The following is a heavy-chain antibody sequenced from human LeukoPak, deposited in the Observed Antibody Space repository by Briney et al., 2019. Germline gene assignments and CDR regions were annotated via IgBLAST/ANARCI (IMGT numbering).Heavy chain of an antibody. Sequence: GGSLRLSCAASGFTFTTYAMSWVRQAPGKGLEWVSTVSDSGASTYYADSAKGRFTISRDNSKNTLFLQINSLRAEDTAVYYCAKSHSVAQRGYFDYWGQGTLVTVSS. J-gene: IGHJ4*02. CDR3: AKSHSVAQRGYFDY. D-gene: IGHD2-15*01. V-gene: IGHV3-23*01. CDR1: GFTFTTYA. CDR2: VSDSGAST.